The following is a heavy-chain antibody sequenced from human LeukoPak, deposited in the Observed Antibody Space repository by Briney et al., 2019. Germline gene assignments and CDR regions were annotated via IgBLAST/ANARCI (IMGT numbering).Heavy chain of an antibody. J-gene: IGHJ6*02. CDR2: ISGSGGST. V-gene: IGHV3-23*01. Sequence: GSLILSCAASGFPFSSYAMTWVRQAPGKGLEWVSGISGSGGSTYYADSVKGRFTMSRDNPKNTLYLQMNSLRAEYAAVYYCAKDPGGQSFYYYYGMDVWGQGTTVTVSS. CDR1: GFPFSSYA. CDR3: AKDPGGQSFYYYYGMDV. D-gene: IGHD4-23*01.